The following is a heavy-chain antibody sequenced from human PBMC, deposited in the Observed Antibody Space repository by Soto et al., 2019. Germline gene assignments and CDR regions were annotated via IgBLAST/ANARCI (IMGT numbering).Heavy chain of an antibody. CDR2: ISGSGDYT. D-gene: IGHD4-17*01. J-gene: IGHJ3*02. CDR1: GFTFSTSG. Sequence: EVQLLESGGGLVQPGGSLRLSCAASGFTFSTSGMSWVRQAPGKGLEWVSSISGSGDYTNYADSVKGRFTISRDNSKKTLYLQINSLTADDTAGYYCANHGGFDIWGQGTMVAVSS. V-gene: IGHV3-23*01. CDR3: ANHGGFDI.